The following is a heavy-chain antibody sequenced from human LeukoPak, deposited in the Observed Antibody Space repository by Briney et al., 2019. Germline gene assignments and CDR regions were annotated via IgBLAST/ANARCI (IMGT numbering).Heavy chain of an antibody. V-gene: IGHV1-18*01. D-gene: IGHD5-18*01. CDR3: ARVGPIRLWGDY. J-gene: IGHJ4*02. CDR1: GYTFTSYG. CDR2: ISAYNGNT. Sequence: ASVKVSCKASGYTFTSYGISWVRQAPGQGLEWMGWISAYNGNTNYAQKLQGRVTVTTDTSTSTAYMGLRSLRSDDTAVYYCARVGPIRLWGDYWGQGTLVTVSS.